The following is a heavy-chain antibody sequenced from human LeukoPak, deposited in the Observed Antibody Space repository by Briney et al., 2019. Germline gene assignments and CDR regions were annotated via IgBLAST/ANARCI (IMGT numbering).Heavy chain of an antibody. J-gene: IGHJ3*02. D-gene: IGHD3-10*01. V-gene: IGHV3-74*01. CDR3: AKDKGYYGLSSTFDI. CDR2: INSDGSST. Sequence: GGSLRLSCAASGFTFSSYWMHWVRQAPGKGLVWVSRINSDGSSTYYADSVKGRFTISRDNAKNSLYLQMNSLRAEDTALYYCAKDKGYYGLSSTFDIWGQGTIVTVSS. CDR1: GFTFSSYW.